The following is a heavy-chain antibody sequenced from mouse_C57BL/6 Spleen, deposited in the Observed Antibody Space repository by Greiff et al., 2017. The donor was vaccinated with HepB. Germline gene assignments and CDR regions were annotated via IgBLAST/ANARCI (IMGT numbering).Heavy chain of an antibody. Sequence: EVKLVESGGGLVKPGGSLKLSCAASGFTFSSYAMSWVRQTPEKRLEWVATISDGGSYTYYPDNVKGRFTISRDNAKNNLYLQMSHLKSEDTAMYYCARGFTTVSPLAYWGQGTLVTVSA. V-gene: IGHV5-4*03. CDR2: ISDGGSYT. D-gene: IGHD1-1*01. CDR1: GFTFSSYA. J-gene: IGHJ3*01. CDR3: ARGFTTVSPLAY.